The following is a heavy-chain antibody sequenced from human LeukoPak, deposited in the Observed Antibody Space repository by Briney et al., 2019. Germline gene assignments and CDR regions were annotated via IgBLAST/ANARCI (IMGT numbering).Heavy chain of an antibody. CDR2: ITPDGSDR. J-gene: IGHJ4*02. CDR1: GFTFNNYW. CDR3: VPGGLAVSGIDY. D-gene: IGHD6-19*01. Sequence: GGSLRLSCAVSGFTFNNYWMSWVRQAPGKGLEWVANITPDGSDRYYVDSLKGRVTISRGNTKSSLYLQLNSLRAEDTAVYYCVPGGLAVSGIDYWGQGALVTVSS. V-gene: IGHV3-7*01.